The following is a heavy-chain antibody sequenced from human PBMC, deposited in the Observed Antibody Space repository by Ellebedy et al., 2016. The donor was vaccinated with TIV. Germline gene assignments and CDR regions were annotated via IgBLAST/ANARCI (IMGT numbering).Heavy chain of an antibody. V-gene: IGHV4-4*07. CDR2: IYSNGRS. J-gene: IGHJ5*02. Sequence: SETLSLTXTVSGGSISNYYWSWIRQPAGKGLEWIGRIYSNGRSNYKSSLRSRVTMSVDTSKNQFSLKLNSVTAADTAMYYCAKDPFYYDILTGYYAWSDPWGQGTLVTVSS. CDR1: GGSISNYY. CDR3: AKDPFYYDILTGYYAWSDP. D-gene: IGHD3-9*01.